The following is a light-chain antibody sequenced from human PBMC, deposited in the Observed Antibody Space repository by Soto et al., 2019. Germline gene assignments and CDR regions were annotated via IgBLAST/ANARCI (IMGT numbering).Light chain of an antibody. CDR1: SSDVGGYNY. V-gene: IGLV2-8*01. Sequence: QSALTQPPSASGSPGQSVTISCTGTSSDVGGYNYVSWYQQHPGKAPKLMIYEVSKRPSGVPDRFSGSKSGNTASLTVSGLQAEDEADYSCCSYAGSNNFPYVFGTGTKVTVL. J-gene: IGLJ1*01. CDR3: CSYAGSNNFPYV. CDR2: EVS.